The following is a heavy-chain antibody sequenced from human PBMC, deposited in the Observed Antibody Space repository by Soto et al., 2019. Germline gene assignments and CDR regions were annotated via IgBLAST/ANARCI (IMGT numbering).Heavy chain of an antibody. CDR3: GKDRPSGSRPYYYGMDV. J-gene: IGHJ6*02. CDR2: ISYDGSNK. V-gene: IGHV3-30*18. Sequence: QVQLVESGGGVVQPERSLRLSCAASGFTFSSYGMHWVRQAPGKGLEWVAVISYDGSNKYYADSVKGRFTISRDNSKNTLYLQMISRRARDTAVYYCGKDRPSGSRPYYYGMDVWGQGTTVTVSS. D-gene: IGHD1-26*01. CDR1: GFTFSSYG.